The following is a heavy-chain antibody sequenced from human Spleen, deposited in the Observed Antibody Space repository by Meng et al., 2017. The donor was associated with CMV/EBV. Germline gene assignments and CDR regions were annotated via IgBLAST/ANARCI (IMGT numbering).Heavy chain of an antibody. Sequence: ASVKVSCKASGYTFTSYGISWVRQAPGQGLEWMGWITVYNGHIKYSQNLQGRVTMTTDTSTSTAYMELTSLTSDDTAMYFCARDGGAIDFDYWGQGTLVTVSS. CDR1: GYTFTSYG. J-gene: IGHJ4*02. CDR2: ITVYNGHI. V-gene: IGHV1-18*01. CDR3: ARDGGAIDFDY. D-gene: IGHD3-16*02.